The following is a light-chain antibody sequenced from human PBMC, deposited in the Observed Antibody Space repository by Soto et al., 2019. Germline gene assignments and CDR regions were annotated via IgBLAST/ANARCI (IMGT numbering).Light chain of an antibody. CDR3: REGSHWPHP. CDR1: QSLAHSDGNTY. J-gene: IGKJ4*01. Sequence: DVVMTQSPLSLPVTLGQPASISCRSSQSLAHSDGNTYLNWFQQRPGQSPRRLIYEVSKRDSGVXDXSIGSGSVNDFERKISRVEAEDVGGYYGREGSHWPHPFGGGTKVHSK. CDR2: EVS. V-gene: IGKV2-30*02.